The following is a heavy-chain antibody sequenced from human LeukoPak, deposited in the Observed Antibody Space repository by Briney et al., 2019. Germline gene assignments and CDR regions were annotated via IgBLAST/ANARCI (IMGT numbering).Heavy chain of an antibody. CDR3: ARDHVRYFDWLLPTPSDAFDI. CDR2: IYHSGIT. D-gene: IGHD3-9*01. Sequence: PSQTLSLTCAVSGGSISSGGYYWGWIRQPPGKGLEWIGSIYHSGITYYNPSLKSRVTISVDTSQNQFSLKLSSVTAADTAVYYCARDHVRYFDWLLPTPSDAFDIWGQGTMVTVSS. V-gene: IGHV4-39*07. CDR1: GGSISSGGYY. J-gene: IGHJ3*02.